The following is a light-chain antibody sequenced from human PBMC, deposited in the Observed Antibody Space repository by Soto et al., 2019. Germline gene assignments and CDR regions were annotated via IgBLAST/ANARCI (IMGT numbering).Light chain of an antibody. J-gene: IGLJ1*01. CDR1: SSDVGGYNY. Sequence: QWGLSHPRSASRSPGHSVTISCTGTSSDVGGYNYVSWYQQHPGKAPKLMIYDVTKRPSGVPDRFSGSKSGNTASLTISGLQAEDEADYYCCAYAGSYTIDVFGTGTKVNVL. CDR2: DVT. V-gene: IGLV2-11*01. CDR3: CAYAGSYTIDV.